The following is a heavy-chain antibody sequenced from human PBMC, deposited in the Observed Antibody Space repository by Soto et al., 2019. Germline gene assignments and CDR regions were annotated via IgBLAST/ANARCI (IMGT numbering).Heavy chain of an antibody. CDR2: VYHTGDT. J-gene: IGHJ5*02. CDR3: AREIVTAGGNNYFDP. CDR1: GGTVASSHW. D-gene: IGHD2-21*02. Sequence: SETLSLTCGVSGGTVASSHWWSWVRQSPGGGLEWIGNVYHTGDTNFNPSLQSRVTLSVDKSNNQFSLRLTSVTAADTAVYFCAREIVTAGGNNYFDPWGPGTLVTVSS. V-gene: IGHV4-4*02.